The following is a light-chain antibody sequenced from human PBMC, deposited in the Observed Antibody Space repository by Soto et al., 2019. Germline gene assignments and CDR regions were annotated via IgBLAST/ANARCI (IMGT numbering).Light chain of an antibody. J-gene: IGKJ1*01. CDR2: DGS. Sequence: DIQMTQAPSTLSASVGDRVTITCRASQSISYWLAWYQQKPGKAPKLLIYDGSNLESGVPSRFSGSGFGTEFTLTISSLQPEDFGTYYCQQYNSYPWTFAQGTKVDIK. CDR1: QSISYW. CDR3: QQYNSYPWT. V-gene: IGKV1-5*01.